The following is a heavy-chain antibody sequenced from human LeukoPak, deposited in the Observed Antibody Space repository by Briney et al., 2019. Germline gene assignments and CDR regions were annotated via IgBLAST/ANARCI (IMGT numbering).Heavy chain of an antibody. V-gene: IGHV4-34*01. CDR2: INHSGST. CDR1: GGSFSGYY. J-gene: IGHJ6*02. CDR3: ARGPRRRNYYYGMDV. Sequence: SETLSLTCAVYGGSFSGYYWSWIRQPPGKGLEWIGEINHSGSTNYNPSLKSRVTISVDTSKNQFSLKLSSVTAADTAVYYCARGPRRRNYYYGMDVWGQGTTVTVSS.